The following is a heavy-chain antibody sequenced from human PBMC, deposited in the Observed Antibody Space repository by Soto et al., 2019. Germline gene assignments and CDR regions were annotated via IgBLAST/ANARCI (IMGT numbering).Heavy chain of an antibody. V-gene: IGHV4-30-4*01. Sequence: QVQLQESGPGLVKPSQTLSLTCTVSGGSISSGTSYWTWIRQAPGTGLELIGYIYYSGNTFYNPSIKTRVTISIHTSKNQFSLTLSSVTADDSAVYYCSRSMVRGAIGEFAVLGQWTVVTVS. CDR3: SRSMVRGAIGEFAV. J-gene: IGHJ3*01. CDR2: IYYSGNT. D-gene: IGHD3-10*01. CDR1: GGSISSGTSY.